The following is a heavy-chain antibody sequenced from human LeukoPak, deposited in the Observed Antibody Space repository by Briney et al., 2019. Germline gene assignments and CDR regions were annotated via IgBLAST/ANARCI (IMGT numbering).Heavy chain of an antibody. CDR2: MNPNSGNT. CDR3: ARVKYYGSGSYRRFWFDP. V-gene: IGHV1-8*03. D-gene: IGHD3-10*01. CDR1: GYTFTSYD. Sequence: ASVKVSCKASGYTFTSYDINWVRQATGQGLEWMGWMNPNSGNTGYAQKFQGRVTITRNTSISTAYMELSSLRSEDTAVYYGARVKYYGSGSYRRFWFDPWGQGTLVTVSS. J-gene: IGHJ5*02.